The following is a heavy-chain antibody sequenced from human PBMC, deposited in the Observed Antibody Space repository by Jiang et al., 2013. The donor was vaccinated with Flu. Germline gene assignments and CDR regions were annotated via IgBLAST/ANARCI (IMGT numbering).Heavy chain of an antibody. J-gene: IGHJ6*04. Sequence: SQTLSLTCAISGDSVSSNSAAWNWIRQSPSRGLEWLGRTYYRSKWYNDYAVSVKSRITINPDTSKNQFSLQLNSVTPEDTAVYYCARVPRAYYYGSGSLIYYYYGMDVWGKGTTVTVSS. CDR1: GDSVSSNSAA. CDR2: TYYRSKWYN. V-gene: IGHV6-1*01. CDR3: ARVPRAYYYGSGSLIYYYYGMDV. D-gene: IGHD3-10*01.